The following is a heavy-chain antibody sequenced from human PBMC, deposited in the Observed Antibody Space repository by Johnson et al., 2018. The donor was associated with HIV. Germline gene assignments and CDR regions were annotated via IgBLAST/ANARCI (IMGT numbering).Heavy chain of an antibody. J-gene: IGHJ3*02. CDR3: TTGYSEGVAFDI. CDR2: IKSKTDGGTT. V-gene: IGHV3-15*01. CDR1: GLTFRNAW. Sequence: VQLVESGGGLVKPGGSLRLSCAASGLTFRNAWMSWVRQAPGKGLEWVGRIKSKTDGGTTDYAAPVKGRFTISRDDSKNTLYLQMNSMKTEDTAVYYCTTGYSEGVAFDIWGQWTMVTVSS. D-gene: IGHD2-15*01.